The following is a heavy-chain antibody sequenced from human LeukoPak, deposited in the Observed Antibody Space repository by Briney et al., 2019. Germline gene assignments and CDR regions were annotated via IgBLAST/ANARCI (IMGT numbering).Heavy chain of an antibody. D-gene: IGHD3-9*01. V-gene: IGHV4-34*01. CDR3: GRGRLYDFLTVYYYFDY. CDR1: GGSFSGYY. CDR2: INHSGST. Sequence: SETLSLTCAVYGGSFSGYYWSWIRQPPGKGLEWIGEINHSGSTNYNPSLKSRVTISVDTSKNQFSLKLSSVTAADTAVYYCGRGRLYDFLTVYYYFDYWGRGPLVTVSS. J-gene: IGHJ4*02.